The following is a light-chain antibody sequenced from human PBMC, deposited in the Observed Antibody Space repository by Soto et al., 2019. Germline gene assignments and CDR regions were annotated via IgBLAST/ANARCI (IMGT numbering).Light chain of an antibody. V-gene: IGLV2-14*01. CDR1: SSDVGGYNY. CDR2: DVS. Sequence: QSVLTQPASVSGSPGQSITISCTGTSSDVGGYNYVSWYQQHPGKAPKLLIYDVSNRPSGVSNRFSGPKSGNTASLTISGLQAEDEADYYCNSYASSRSYVFGTGTKVTVL. J-gene: IGLJ1*01. CDR3: NSYASSRSYV.